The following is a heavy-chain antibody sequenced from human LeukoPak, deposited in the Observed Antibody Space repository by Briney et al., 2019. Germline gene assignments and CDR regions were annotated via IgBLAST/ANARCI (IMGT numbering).Heavy chain of an antibody. V-gene: IGHV1-69*05. CDR1: GGTFSGYA. CDR3: ASEVVVVPAAIVG. D-gene: IGHD2-2*01. Sequence: SVKVSCKASGGTFSGYAISWVRQAPGQGLEWMGRIIPIFGTANYAQKFQGRVTITTDESTGTAYMELSSLRSEDTAVYYCASEVVVVPAAIVGWGQGTLVTVSS. CDR2: IIPIFGTA. J-gene: IGHJ4*02.